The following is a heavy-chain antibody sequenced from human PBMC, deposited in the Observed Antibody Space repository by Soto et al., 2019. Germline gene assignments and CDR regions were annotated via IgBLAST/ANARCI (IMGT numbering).Heavy chain of an antibody. V-gene: IGHV3-53*04. CDR1: GFTVSSNY. CDR2: IYSGGST. D-gene: IGHD5-12*01. J-gene: IGHJ6*03. Sequence: EVQRVESGGGLVQPGGSLRLSCAASGFTVSSNYMSWVRQAPGKGLEWVSVIYSGGSTYYADSVKGRFTISRHNSKNTLNLQSNSLRAEATAVYYCARDADDSGHDGDEAYYYYMDVCGKGTTVTVSS. CDR3: ARDADDSGHDGDEAYYYYMDV.